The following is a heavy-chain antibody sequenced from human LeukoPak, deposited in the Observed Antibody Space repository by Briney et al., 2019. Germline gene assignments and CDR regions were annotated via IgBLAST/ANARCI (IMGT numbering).Heavy chain of an antibody. CDR2: ISWNSGSI. D-gene: IGHD3-10*01. J-gene: IGHJ4*02. CDR1: GFTFDDYA. CDR3: AKTTTRYGSGSAYFDY. Sequence: PGRSLRLSCAASGFTFDDYAMHWVRQAPGKGLEWVSGISWNSGSIGYADSVKGRFTISRDNAKNSLYLQMNSLRAEDTALYYCAKTTTRYGSGSAYFDYWGQGTLVTVSS. V-gene: IGHV3-9*01.